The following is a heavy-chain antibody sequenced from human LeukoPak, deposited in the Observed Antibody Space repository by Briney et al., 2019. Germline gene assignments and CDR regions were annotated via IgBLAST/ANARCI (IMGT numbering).Heavy chain of an antibody. Sequence: SETLSLTCTVSGGSITSNSYYWGWIRQPPGNGLEWIGSIYYSGSTYYNPSLKSRVTISVDTSKNQVSLKLSSVTAADTAVYYCARGRRDGYMLLWEDYWGQGTLVTVSS. V-gene: IGHV4-39*07. CDR3: ARGRRDGYMLLWEDY. CDR1: GGSITSNSYY. CDR2: IYYSGST. D-gene: IGHD5-24*01. J-gene: IGHJ4*02.